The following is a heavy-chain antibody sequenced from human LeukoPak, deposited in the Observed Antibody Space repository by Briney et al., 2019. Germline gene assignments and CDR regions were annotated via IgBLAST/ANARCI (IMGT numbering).Heavy chain of an antibody. V-gene: IGHV3-30-3*01. Sequence: QPGRSLRLSCAASRFTFSSYAMHWVRQAPGKGLEWVAVISYDGSNKYYADSVKGRFTISRDNSKNTLYLQMNSLRAEDTAVYYCARDHGSSWPDYWGQGTLSPSPQ. CDR2: ISYDGSNK. CDR3: ARDHGSSWPDY. J-gene: IGHJ4*02. CDR1: RFTFSSYA. D-gene: IGHD6-13*01.